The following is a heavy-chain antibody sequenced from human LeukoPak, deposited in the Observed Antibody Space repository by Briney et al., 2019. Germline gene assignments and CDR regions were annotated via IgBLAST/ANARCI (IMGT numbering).Heavy chain of an antibody. CDR3: ARGAYGASGAFGY. Sequence: PGGSLRLSCAASGFTFSSYSMNWVRQAPGKGLEWVSSISSSSSYIYYADSVKGRFTISRDNAKNSLYLQMNSLRAEDTAVYYCARGAYGASGAFGYWGQGTLVTVSS. V-gene: IGHV3-21*01. D-gene: IGHD4-17*01. J-gene: IGHJ4*02. CDR2: ISSSSSYI. CDR1: GFTFSSYS.